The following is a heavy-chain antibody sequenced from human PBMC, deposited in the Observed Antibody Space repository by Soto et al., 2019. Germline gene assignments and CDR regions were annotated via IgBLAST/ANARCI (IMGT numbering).Heavy chain of an antibody. J-gene: IGHJ4*02. CDR1: GCTCSSYA. V-gene: IGHV3-23*01. CDR2: ISGSGGST. CDR3: AKEGRGDFFDY. Sequence: GGSLRRSCAASGCTCSSYAMSWVRQAPGKGLEWVSAISGSGGSTYYADSVKGRFTISRDNSKNTLYLQMNSLRAEDTAVYYCAKEGRGDFFDYWRQGTLVIVSS.